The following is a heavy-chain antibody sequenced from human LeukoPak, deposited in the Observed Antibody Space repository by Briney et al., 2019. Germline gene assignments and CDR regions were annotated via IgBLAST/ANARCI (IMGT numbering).Heavy chain of an antibody. CDR2: ISWNSGSI. CDR1: GFTFDDYA. Sequence: TGGSLRLSCAASGFTFDDYAMHWVRQAPGKGLEWVSGISWNSGSIGYADSVRGRFTISRDNAKNSLYLQMNSLRAEDTALYYCAKGSSGWYRINFDYRGQGTLVTVSS. J-gene: IGHJ4*02. D-gene: IGHD6-19*01. V-gene: IGHV3-9*01. CDR3: AKGSSGWYRINFDY.